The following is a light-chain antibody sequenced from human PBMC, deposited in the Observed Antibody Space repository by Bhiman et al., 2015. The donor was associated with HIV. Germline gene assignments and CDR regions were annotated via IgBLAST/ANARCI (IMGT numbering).Light chain of an antibody. V-gene: IGLV2-14*03. J-gene: IGLJ1*01. Sequence: QSALTQPASVSGSPGQSITISCTGTSSDVGGYNYVSWYQQYPGKAPKLMIYDVSNRPSGVPNRFSGSKSDNTASLTISGLQAEDEADYYCSSLTSSLXYVF. CDR2: DVS. CDR1: SSDVGGYNY. CDR3: SSLTSSLXYV.